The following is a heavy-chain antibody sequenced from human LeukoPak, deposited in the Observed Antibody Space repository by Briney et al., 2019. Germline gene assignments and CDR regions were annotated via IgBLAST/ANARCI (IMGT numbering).Heavy chain of an antibody. CDR2: INPNSGGT. V-gene: IGHV1-2*02. CDR1: GYTFTGYY. Sequence: ASVKVSCKASGYTFTGYYMHWVRQAPGQGLEWMGWINPNSGGTNYAQKLQGRVTMTTDTSTSTAYMELRSLRSDDTAVYYCARGDSSSWSLFFQHWGQGTLVTVSS. D-gene: IGHD6-13*01. CDR3: ARGDSSSWSLFFQH. J-gene: IGHJ1*01.